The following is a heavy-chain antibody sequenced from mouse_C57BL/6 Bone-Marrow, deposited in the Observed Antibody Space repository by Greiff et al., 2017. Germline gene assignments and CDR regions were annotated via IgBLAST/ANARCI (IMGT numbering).Heavy chain of an antibody. J-gene: IGHJ3*01. D-gene: IGHD1-1*01. Sequence: VQLQQSGAELVRPGTSVKMSCKASGYTFTNYWIGWAKQRPGHGLEWIGDIYPGGGYTNYNEKFKGKATLTADKSSSPAYMQFSSLTSEDSAIYYCAREAYGSSYFAYWGQGTLVTVSA. V-gene: IGHV1-63*01. CDR2: IYPGGGYT. CDR1: GYTFTNYW. CDR3: AREAYGSSYFAY.